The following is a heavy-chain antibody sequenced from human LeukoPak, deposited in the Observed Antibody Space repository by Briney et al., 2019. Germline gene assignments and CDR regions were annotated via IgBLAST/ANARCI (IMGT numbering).Heavy chain of an antibody. V-gene: IGHV3-23*01. CDR2: VSTGGAAT. J-gene: IGHJ3*02. Sequence: TGGSLRLSCAASGFTFSSFSMNWVRQAPGKGLEWVSTVSTGGAATYYADSVKGRFTISRDNLKNRLYLQINSLRAEDTAVYYCATDGATHDAFDIWGQGTMVTVSA. D-gene: IGHD1-26*01. CDR1: GFTFSSFS. CDR3: ATDGATHDAFDI.